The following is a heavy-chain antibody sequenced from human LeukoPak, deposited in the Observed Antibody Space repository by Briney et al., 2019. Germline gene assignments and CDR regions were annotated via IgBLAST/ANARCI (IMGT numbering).Heavy chain of an antibody. V-gene: IGHV3-43D*03. CDR2: ISWDGGST. D-gene: IGHD3-16*01. J-gene: IGHJ6*03. Sequence: PGGSLRLSCAASGLTFDDYAMHWVRQAPGKGLEWVSLISWDGGSTYYADSVKGRFTISRDNSKNSLYLQMNSLRAEDTALYYCAKESLNGNYMDVWGKGTTVTVSS. CDR3: AKESLNGNYMDV. CDR1: GLTFDDYA.